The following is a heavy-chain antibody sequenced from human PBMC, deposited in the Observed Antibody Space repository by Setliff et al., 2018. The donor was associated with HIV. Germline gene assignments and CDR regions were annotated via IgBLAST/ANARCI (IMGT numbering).Heavy chain of an antibody. CDR1: GGSFSANY. Sequence: SETLSLTCAVYGGSFSANYWTWIRQPPGEGLEWIGEIHHTGSTNYNPSLKSRVTISADTSKKHFSLKLSSVTAADTAMYYCARADIYGYVDFWGQGTLVTVSS. CDR3: ARADIYGYVDF. J-gene: IGHJ4*02. D-gene: IGHD5-18*01. V-gene: IGHV4-34*01. CDR2: IHHTGST.